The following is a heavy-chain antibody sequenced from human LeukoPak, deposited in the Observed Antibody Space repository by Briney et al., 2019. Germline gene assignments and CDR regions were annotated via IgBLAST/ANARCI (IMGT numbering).Heavy chain of an antibody. J-gene: IGHJ5*02. CDR3: ARFGYSSSWNWFDP. D-gene: IGHD6-13*01. CDR1: GGSISSSSYY. CDR2: IYYSGST. V-gene: IGHV4-39*01. Sequence: PSETLSLTCTVSGGSISSSSYYGGWIRQPPGKGLEWIGSIYYSGSTYYNPSLKSRVTISVDTSKNQFSLKLSSVTAADTAVYYCARFGYSSSWNWFDPWGQGTLVTVSS.